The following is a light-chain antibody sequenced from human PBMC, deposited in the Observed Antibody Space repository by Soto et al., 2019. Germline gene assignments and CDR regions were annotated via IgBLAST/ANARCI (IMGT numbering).Light chain of an antibody. CDR1: QTISSW. CDR2: KAS. J-gene: IGKJ1*01. CDR3: PDSKSYSEA. V-gene: IGKV1-5*03. Sequence: EIQMTQAHSTLSESVGDRVTITCLASQTISSWLAWYQQKPGKAPKLLIYKASTLKSGVPSRFSGSGSGTEFTLTISSLQPDDFATYYCPDSKSYSEAFGQGTKVDNK.